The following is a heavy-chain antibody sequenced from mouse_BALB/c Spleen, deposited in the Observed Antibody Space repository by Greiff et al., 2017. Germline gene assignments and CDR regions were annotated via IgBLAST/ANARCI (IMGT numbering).Heavy chain of an antibody. Sequence: QVQLQQPGAELVKPGASVKMSCKASGYTFTSYWMHWVKQRPGQGLEWIGVIDPSDSYTSYNQKFKGKATLTVDTSSSTAYMQLSSLTSEDSAVYYSTREGGSSRYYAMDYWGQGTSVTVSS. J-gene: IGHJ4*01. CDR2: IDPSDSYT. CDR1: GYTFTSYW. D-gene: IGHD1-1*01. CDR3: TREGGSSRYYAMDY. V-gene: IGHV1S127*01.